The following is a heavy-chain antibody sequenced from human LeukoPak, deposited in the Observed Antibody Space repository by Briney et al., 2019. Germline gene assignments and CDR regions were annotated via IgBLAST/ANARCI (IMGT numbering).Heavy chain of an antibody. CDR2: ISAYNGNT. D-gene: IGHD3-22*01. V-gene: IGHV1-18*01. J-gene: IGHJ4*02. Sequence: ASVKVSCKASGYTFTSYDINWVRQATGQGLEWMGWISAYNGNTNYAQKLQGRVTMTTDTSTSTAYMELRSLRSDDTAVYYCARVYYDSSGSHPDYWGQGTLVTVSS. CDR3: ARVYYDSSGSHPDY. CDR1: GYTFTSYD.